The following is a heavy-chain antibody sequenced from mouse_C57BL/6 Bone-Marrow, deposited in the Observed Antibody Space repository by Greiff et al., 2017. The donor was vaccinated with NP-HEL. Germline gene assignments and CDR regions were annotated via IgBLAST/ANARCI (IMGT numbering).Heavy chain of an antibody. D-gene: IGHD2-1*01. J-gene: IGHJ3*01. V-gene: IGHV1-55*01. CDR3: AKIYYGNSGVAY. CDR1: GYTFTSYW. Sequence: QVQLQQPGAELVKPGASVKMSCKASGYTFTSYWITWVKQRPGQGLEWIGDIYPGSGSTNYNEQFKSKATLNVATSSSTAYMQLSSLTSEDSAVYYCAKIYYGNSGVAYGGQGTLVTVTA. CDR2: IYPGSGST.